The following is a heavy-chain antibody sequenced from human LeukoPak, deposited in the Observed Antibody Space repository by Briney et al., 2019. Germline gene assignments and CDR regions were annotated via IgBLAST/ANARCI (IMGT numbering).Heavy chain of an antibody. CDR2: ISYDGSTK. V-gene: IGHV3-30*04. D-gene: IGHD2-21*02. CDR3: AKDFVVVPGNVNYFDS. CDR1: GFTFTNFA. J-gene: IGHJ4*02. Sequence: GRSLRLSCVASGFTFTNFAVHWVRQAPGKGLEWVAFISYDGSTKYYADSVRGRFTVSRDNSKNTLYVQMKSLRAEDTAVYYCAKDFVVVPGNVNYFDSWGQGTLVTVSS.